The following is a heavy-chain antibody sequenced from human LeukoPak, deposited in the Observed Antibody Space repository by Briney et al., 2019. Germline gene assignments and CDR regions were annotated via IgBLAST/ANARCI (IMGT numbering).Heavy chain of an antibody. J-gene: IGHJ4*02. Sequence: PGGSLRLSCSASGCIFSTCSMKWVRKAPGKALEWVSAMSATSVHIYYADSVKGRFPISRDNVKESLYLHMNSLRAEDTPVYYCASGTIVGARGADNWGQGTLVTVSS. D-gene: IGHD1-26*01. V-gene: IGHV3-21*04. CDR1: GCIFSTCS. CDR3: ASGTIVGARGADN. CDR2: MSATSVHI.